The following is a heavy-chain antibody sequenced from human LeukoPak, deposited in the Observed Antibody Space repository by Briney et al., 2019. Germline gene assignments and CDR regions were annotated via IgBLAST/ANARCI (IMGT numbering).Heavy chain of an antibody. CDR2: ISKSGST. V-gene: IGHV4-4*07. CDR1: GDSISSYS. Sequence: SETLSLTCSVSGDSISSYSWSWIRQPAGKGLEGIGRISKSGSTISNPSLKSRVTMSVDTSKKQSSLNLHSVTAADTAVYYCARDYGSESYYNYYMDVWGKGTTVTVSS. J-gene: IGHJ6*03. CDR3: ARDYGSESYYNYYMDV. D-gene: IGHD3-10*01.